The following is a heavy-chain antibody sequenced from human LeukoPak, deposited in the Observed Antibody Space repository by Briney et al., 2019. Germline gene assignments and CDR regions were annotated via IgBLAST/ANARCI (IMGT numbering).Heavy chain of an antibody. CDR1: GSTFRNFA. D-gene: IGHD1-26*01. V-gene: IGHV3-30*01. CDR2: ISSHGSDK. CDR3: ARAGGIVGAYSAFDI. J-gene: IGHJ3*02. Sequence: GRSLRLSCAASGSTFRNFAIHWVRQAPGKGLEWVAVISSHGSDKYYGDSVKGRFTISRDNSKNTLSLQMNSLRAEDTAVYYCARAGGIVGAYSAFDIWGQGTMVTASS.